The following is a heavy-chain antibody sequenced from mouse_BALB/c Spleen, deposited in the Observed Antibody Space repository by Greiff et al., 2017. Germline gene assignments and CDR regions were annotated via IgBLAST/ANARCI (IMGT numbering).Heavy chain of an antibody. CDR2: IWAGGST. D-gene: IGHD1-2*01. J-gene: IGHJ3*01. CDR3: ARERSYGYEAWFAY. Sequence: QVQLQQSGPGLVAPSQSLSITCTVSGFSLTSYGVHWVRQPPGKGLEWLGVIWAGGSTNYNSALMSRLSISKDNSKSQVFLKMNSLQTDDTAMYYCARERSYGYEAWFAYWGQGTLVTVSA. CDR1: GFSLTSYG. V-gene: IGHV2-9*02.